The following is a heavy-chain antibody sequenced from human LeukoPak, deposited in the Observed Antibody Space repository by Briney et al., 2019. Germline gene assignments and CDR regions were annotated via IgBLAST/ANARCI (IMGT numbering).Heavy chain of an antibody. CDR1: GFTFSDYW. CDR3: ALRFKGGRGYDY. D-gene: IGHD3-16*01. CDR2: IKQDGSEK. J-gene: IGHJ4*02. Sequence: GGSLRLSCAASGFTFSDYWMSWVRQAPGKGLEYVANIKQDGSEKYYVDSVKGRFTISRDNAKNSLYLQMNSLRAEDTAVYYCALRFKGGRGYDYWGQGTPVTVSS. V-gene: IGHV3-7*01.